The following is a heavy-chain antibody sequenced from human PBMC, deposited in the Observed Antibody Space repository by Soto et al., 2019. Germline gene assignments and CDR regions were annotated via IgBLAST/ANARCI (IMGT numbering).Heavy chain of an antibody. V-gene: IGHV3-66*01. J-gene: IGHJ4*02. Sequence: GGSLRLSCAASGFTVSSNYMSWVRQAPGKGLEWVSVIYSGGSTYYADSVKGRFTISRDNSKNTLYLQMNSLRAEDTAVYYCARGVGYYGSGSYYFDYWGQGTLVTVSS. CDR2: IYSGGST. D-gene: IGHD3-10*01. CDR1: GFTVSSNY. CDR3: ARGVGYYGSGSYYFDY.